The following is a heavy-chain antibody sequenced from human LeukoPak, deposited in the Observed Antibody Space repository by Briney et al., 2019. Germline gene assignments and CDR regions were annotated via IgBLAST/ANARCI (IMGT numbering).Heavy chain of an antibody. Sequence: GASVTVSCTASGYTFTSYGISWVRQAPGQGLEWMGWISTYNGDTNYAQNFQGRVTMTTDTSTDTAYMELRSLRSDDTAVYYCARDGLSYTNPNNWFDPWGQGTLVTVSS. CDR2: ISTYNGDT. CDR3: ARDGLSYTNPNNWFDP. V-gene: IGHV1-18*01. D-gene: IGHD2-2*02. CDR1: GYTFTSYG. J-gene: IGHJ5*02.